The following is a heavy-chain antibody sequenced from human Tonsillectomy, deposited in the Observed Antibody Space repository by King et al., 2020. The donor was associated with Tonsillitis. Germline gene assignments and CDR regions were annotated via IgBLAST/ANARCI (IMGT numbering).Heavy chain of an antibody. Sequence: VQLVESGGGLVQPGRSLRLSCAASGFTFDDYAMHWVRQAPGKGLEWVSGISWNSGIIGYAVSVKGRFTISRDNAKNSLYLQMNSLRAEDTALYYCAKDIIRYDFWSGSDYWGQGTLVTVSS. V-gene: IGHV3-9*01. CDR2: ISWNSGII. CDR1: GFTFDDYA. J-gene: IGHJ4*02. CDR3: AKDIIRYDFWSGSDY. D-gene: IGHD3-3*01.